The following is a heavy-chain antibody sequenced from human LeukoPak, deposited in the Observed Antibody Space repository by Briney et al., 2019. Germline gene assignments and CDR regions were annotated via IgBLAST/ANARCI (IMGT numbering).Heavy chain of an antibody. CDR1: GFTFSSYG. CDR3: AKDQAAFGDYDFDY. J-gene: IGHJ4*02. V-gene: IGHV3-30*18. D-gene: IGHD4-17*01. Sequence: GGSLRLSCAASGFTFSSYGMHWVRQAPGKGLDWVAVISSDGSNTHYADSVKGRFTISRDNSKNTLPLQMDSLRADDTAVYYCAKDQAAFGDYDFDYWGQGTVVTVST. CDR2: ISSDGSNT.